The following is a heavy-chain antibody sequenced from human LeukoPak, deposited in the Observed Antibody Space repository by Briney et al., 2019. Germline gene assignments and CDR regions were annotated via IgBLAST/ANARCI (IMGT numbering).Heavy chain of an antibody. D-gene: IGHD3-10*01. V-gene: IGHV3-7*04. CDR3: AREDGSGSCDY. CDR2: IKQDGSEK. Sequence: GGSLRLSCAASGFTFSSYWMSRVRQAPGKGLEWVANIKQDGSEKYYVDSVKGRFTISRDNAKNSLYLQMNSLRAEDTAVYYCAREDGSGSCDYLGQGTLVTVSS. CDR1: GFTFSSYW. J-gene: IGHJ4*02.